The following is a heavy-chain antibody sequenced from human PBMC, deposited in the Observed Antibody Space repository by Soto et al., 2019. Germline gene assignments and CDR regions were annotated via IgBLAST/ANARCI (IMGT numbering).Heavy chain of an antibody. Sequence: SETLSLTCTVSGGSISSSSYYWGWIRQPPGKGLEWIGSIYYSGTTNYNPSLKSRVTISVDTSKNPFSLKLSSVTAAYTAVYFCARLAAAVDAFDIWGQGTLVTVSS. J-gene: IGHJ3*02. CDR1: GGSISSSSYY. V-gene: IGHV4-39*07. CDR3: ARLAAAVDAFDI. D-gene: IGHD6-13*01. CDR2: IYYSGTT.